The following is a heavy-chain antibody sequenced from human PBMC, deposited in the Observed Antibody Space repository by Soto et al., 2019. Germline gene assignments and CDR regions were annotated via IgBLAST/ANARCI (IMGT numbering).Heavy chain of an antibody. V-gene: IGHV4-34*01. J-gene: IGHJ4*02. Sequence: SETLSLTRAVYGGSFSGYYWNWISQPAGKGLEWVGEINHSGRTNYSPSLKSRVNISVDTSKNQFSLKLSSVIAADTAVYYCARGTCTTNWGQGTLV. CDR1: GGSFSGYY. CDR2: INHSGRT. CDR3: ARGTCTTN.